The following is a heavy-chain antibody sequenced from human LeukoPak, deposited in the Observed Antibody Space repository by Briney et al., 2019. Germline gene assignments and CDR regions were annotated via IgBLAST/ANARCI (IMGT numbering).Heavy chain of an antibody. D-gene: IGHD6-13*01. Sequence: SETLSLTCTVSGYSISSGYYWGWIRQPPGKGLEWIGSIYDSGSTYYNPSLKSRVTISVDTSKNQFSLKLNSVTPEDTAVYYCARGNTERQRQQLVRVHHYYYMDVWGKGTTVTVSS. J-gene: IGHJ6*03. V-gene: IGHV4-38-2*02. CDR1: GYSISSGYY. CDR2: IYDSGST. CDR3: ARGNTERQRQQLVRVHHYYYMDV.